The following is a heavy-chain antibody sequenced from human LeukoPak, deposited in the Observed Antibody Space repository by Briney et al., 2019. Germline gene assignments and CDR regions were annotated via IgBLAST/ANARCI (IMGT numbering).Heavy chain of an antibody. CDR3: ARDRTGAAEGRIPMVRGVIMSDV. CDR1: GRTFSSYA. J-gene: IGHJ6*02. Sequence: SVKVSCKASGRTFSSYAISWVRQAPGQGLEWMGRIIPILGIANYAQKFQGRVTITADKSTSTAYMELSSLRSEDTAVYYCARDRTGAAEGRIPMVRGVIMSDVWGQGTTVTVSS. CDR2: IIPILGIA. V-gene: IGHV1-69*04. D-gene: IGHD3-10*01.